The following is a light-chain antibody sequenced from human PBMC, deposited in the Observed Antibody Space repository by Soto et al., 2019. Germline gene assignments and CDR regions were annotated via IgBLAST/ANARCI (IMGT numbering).Light chain of an antibody. CDR2: WAS. J-gene: IGKJ2*01. CDR1: QRILFTSNNKNY. CDR3: EQYYSFPYT. Sequence: DIVLTQSPDSLAVSLGERASIHCKSSQRILFTSNNKNYLAWYQQRPGQSPRLLIYWASTRESGVPDRFSGSGCGTDFTLTISRLQAEDVAVYYCEQYYSFPYTFGQGTKLEIK. V-gene: IGKV4-1*01.